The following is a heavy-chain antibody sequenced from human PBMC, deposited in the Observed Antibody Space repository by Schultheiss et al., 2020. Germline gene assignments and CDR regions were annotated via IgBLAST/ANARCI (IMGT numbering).Heavy chain of an antibody. D-gene: IGHD6-13*01. Sequence: SLKISCAASGFTFDDYAMHWVRQAPGKGLEWVSGISWNSGSIGYADSVKGRFTISRDNAKNSLYLQMNSLRAEDTALYYCAKAFSIAAAGPFDYWGQGTLVTVSS. V-gene: IGHV3-9*01. J-gene: IGHJ4*02. CDR1: GFTFDDYA. CDR3: AKAFSIAAAGPFDY. CDR2: ISWNSGSI.